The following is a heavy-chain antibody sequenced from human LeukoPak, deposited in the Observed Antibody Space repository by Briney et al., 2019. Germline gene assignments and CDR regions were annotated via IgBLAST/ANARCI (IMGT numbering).Heavy chain of an antibody. CDR2: INHSGYT. D-gene: IGHD4-17*01. V-gene: IGHV4-34*01. CDR3: TRMTTGHDY. Sequence: SETLSLTCAVSGVSFNDYYWSWVRQTPGKGLEWIGEINHSGYTNDSPSLRSRVTLSIDTSRKQFSLNLRSVTVADSGIYYCTRMTTGHDYWGQGTLVTVSS. CDR1: GVSFNDYY. J-gene: IGHJ4*02.